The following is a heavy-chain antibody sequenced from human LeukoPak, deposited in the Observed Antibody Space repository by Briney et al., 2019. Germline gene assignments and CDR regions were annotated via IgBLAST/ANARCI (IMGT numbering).Heavy chain of an antibody. V-gene: IGHV4-59*01. Sequence: SETLSLTCTVSGGSISSYYWSWIRQPPGKGLEWIGYIYYGGSTNYNPSLKSRVTISVDTSKNQFSLKLSSVTAADTAVYYCARDSGSYYSSYFQHWGQGTLVTVSS. CDR1: GGSISSYY. CDR3: ARDSGSYYSSYFQH. J-gene: IGHJ1*01. D-gene: IGHD1-26*01. CDR2: IYYGGST.